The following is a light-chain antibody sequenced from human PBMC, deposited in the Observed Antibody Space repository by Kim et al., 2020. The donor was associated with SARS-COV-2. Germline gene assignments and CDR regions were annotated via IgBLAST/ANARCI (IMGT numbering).Light chain of an antibody. CDR2: SAF. Sequence: SVSPGERATLSCRASQSVNSNLAWYQQKPGQAPRLLIYSAFTRATGIPARFSGSGSGTEFTLAISSLQSEDFAVYYCQQYNNWPYTFGQGTKLEI. J-gene: IGKJ2*01. V-gene: IGKV3-15*01. CDR3: QQYNNWPYT. CDR1: QSVNSN.